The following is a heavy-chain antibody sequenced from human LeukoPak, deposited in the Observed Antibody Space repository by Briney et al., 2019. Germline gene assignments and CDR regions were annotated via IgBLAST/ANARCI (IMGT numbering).Heavy chain of an antibody. CDR1: GFIFSSYG. V-gene: IGHV3-30*03. CDR3: ATSGYPYYFDY. Sequence: PGRPLRLSCVASGFIFSSYGMHWVRQAPGKGLEWVAVISYDGSNKYYADSVKGRFTISRDNSKNTLYLQMNSLRAEDTAVYYCATSGYPYYFDYWGQGTLVTVSS. CDR2: ISYDGSNK. J-gene: IGHJ4*02. D-gene: IGHD5-12*01.